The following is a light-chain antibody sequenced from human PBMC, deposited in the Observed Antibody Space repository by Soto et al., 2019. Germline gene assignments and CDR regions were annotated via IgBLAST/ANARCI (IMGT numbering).Light chain of an antibody. J-gene: IGLJ1*01. CDR1: SSDVGSYNL. V-gene: IGLV2-23*02. CDR2: EVS. Sequence: QSALTQPASVSGSPGQSITISCTRTSSDVGSYNLVSWYQQHPGKAPKVMIYEVSKRPSGVSNRFSGSKSGNTASLTISGLQAEDEADYYCCSDGGSDVFGTGTKVTVL. CDR3: CSDGGSDV.